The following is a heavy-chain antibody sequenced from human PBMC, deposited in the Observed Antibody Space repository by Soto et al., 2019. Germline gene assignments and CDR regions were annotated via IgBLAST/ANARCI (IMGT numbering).Heavy chain of an antibody. CDR3: ARDHLILPAHDFFYGSDV. CDR1: VFICSMYS. V-gene: IGHV3-7*03. D-gene: IGHD2-21*02. CDR2: IPQDGVDG. J-gene: IGHJ6*02. Sequence: GSLRLSCEVSVFICSMYSMSWVRQTPGKGLEWVAKIPQDGVDGHYADAVKGRFTISRDNGKNSLYLQMNNLRAEDTAVYYCARDHLILPAHDFFYGSDVWGRGATVTVSS.